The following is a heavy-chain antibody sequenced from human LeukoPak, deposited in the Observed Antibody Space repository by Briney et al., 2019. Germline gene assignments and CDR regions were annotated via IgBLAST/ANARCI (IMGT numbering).Heavy chain of an antibody. CDR2: IYYSGST. CDR3: ARPGYSRDHDAFDI. J-gene: IGHJ3*02. CDR1: GGSISSSSYY. D-gene: IGHD6-13*01. Sequence: PSETLSHTCTVPGGSISSSSYYWGWIRQPPGKGLEWIGSIYYSGSTYYNPSLKSRVTISVDTSKNQFSLKLSSVTAADTAVYYCARPGYSRDHDAFDIWGQGTMVTVSS. V-gene: IGHV4-39*01.